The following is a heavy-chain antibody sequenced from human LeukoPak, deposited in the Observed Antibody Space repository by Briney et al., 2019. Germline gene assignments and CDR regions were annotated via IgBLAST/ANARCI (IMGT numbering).Heavy chain of an antibody. CDR2: IYYSGST. CDR1: GGSISSYY. Sequence: PSETLSLTCTVSGGSISSYYWSWIRQPPGKGLEWIGYIYYSGSTNYNPSLKSRVTISVDTSKNQFSLKLSSVTAADTAVYYCARDFLQGTRGNTGGSFDYWGQGTLVTVSS. CDR3: ARDFLQGTRGNTGGSFDY. J-gene: IGHJ4*02. V-gene: IGHV4-59*12. D-gene: IGHD3-16*01.